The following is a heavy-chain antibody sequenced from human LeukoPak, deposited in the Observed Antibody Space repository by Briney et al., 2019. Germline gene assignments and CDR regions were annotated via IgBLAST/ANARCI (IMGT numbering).Heavy chain of an antibody. Sequence: ASVKVSCKASGYTFTGYYMHWVRQAPGQGLEWMGWINPNSGGTNYAQKLQGRVTMTTDTSTSTAYMELRSLRSDDTAVYYCARDHSSGYYNQPANAFDIWGQGTTVTVSS. CDR1: GYTFTGYY. J-gene: IGHJ3*02. CDR3: ARDHSSGYYNQPANAFDI. V-gene: IGHV1-2*02. CDR2: INPNSGGT. D-gene: IGHD3-22*01.